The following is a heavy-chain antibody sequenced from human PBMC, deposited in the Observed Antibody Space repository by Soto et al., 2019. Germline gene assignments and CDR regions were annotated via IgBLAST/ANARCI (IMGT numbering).Heavy chain of an antibody. J-gene: IGHJ4*02. Sequence: EVHLVESGGDLVQPGGSLRLSCAAPGFALSDYSMNWVRQAPGKGLEWVSYINSASSVIYDADSVKGRFTITRDNAKNSLYLQMITLRAEETAPYYCVRGRVVTTPGPNFDYWGEGTLVTVSS. CDR1: GFALSDYS. CDR3: VRGRVVTTPGPNFDY. V-gene: IGHV3-48*01. CDR2: INSASSVI. D-gene: IGHD3-3*01.